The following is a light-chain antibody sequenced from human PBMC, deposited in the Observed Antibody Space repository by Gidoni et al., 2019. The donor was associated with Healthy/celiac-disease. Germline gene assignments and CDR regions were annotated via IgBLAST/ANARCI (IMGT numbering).Light chain of an antibody. J-gene: IGLJ3*02. Sequence: SYELTQPPSVSVSPGQTASITCSGDKLGDKYACWYHQKPGQSPVLVIYQDSKRPSGIPERFSGSNSGNTATLTISGTQAMDEADYYCQAWDSSPWVFGGGTKLTVL. CDR3: QAWDSSPWV. V-gene: IGLV3-1*01. CDR2: QDS. CDR1: KLGDKY.